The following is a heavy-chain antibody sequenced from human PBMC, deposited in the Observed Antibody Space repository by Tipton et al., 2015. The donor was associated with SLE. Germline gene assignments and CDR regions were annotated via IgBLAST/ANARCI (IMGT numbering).Heavy chain of an antibody. Sequence: TLSLTCRVSGDSIGSGSYYWNWIRQPAGKGLEWIGHIHTSGATNNNPSLKSRVIISVDMSKNELSLSLTSVTAADTAVYYCARVGVTNVFESWGRGTLVTVSS. D-gene: IGHD1-26*01. CDR3: ARVGVTNVFES. V-gene: IGHV4-61*09. CDR2: IHTSGAT. CDR1: GDSIGSGSYY. J-gene: IGHJ4*02.